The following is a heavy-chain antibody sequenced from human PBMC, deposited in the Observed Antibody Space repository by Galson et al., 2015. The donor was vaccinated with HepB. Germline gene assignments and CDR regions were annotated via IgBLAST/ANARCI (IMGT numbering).Heavy chain of an antibody. D-gene: IGHD6-13*01. V-gene: IGHV3-53*01. CDR1: GFTVSSSY. CDR3: TKDPSSTLGYGMDV. Sequence: SLRLSCAASGFTVSSSYMSWVRQSPGKGREWVSVIYTGGTTYYAESVKGRFSISRDDSKNTVYFQFNSLRAEDTAVYYCTKDPSSTLGYGMDVWGQGTTVTVSS. CDR2: IYTGGTT. J-gene: IGHJ6*02.